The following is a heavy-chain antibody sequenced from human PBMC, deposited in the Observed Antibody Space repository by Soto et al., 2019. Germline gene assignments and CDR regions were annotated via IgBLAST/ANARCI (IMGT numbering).Heavy chain of an antibody. CDR3: AREGTIVVVPDARRAFDI. CDR2: ISAYNGNT. J-gene: IGHJ3*02. CDR1: GYTFTSYG. D-gene: IGHD2-2*01. V-gene: IGHV1-18*01. Sequence: PSVKVSCKASGYTFTSYGISWVRQAPGQGLEWMGWISAYNGNTNYAQKLQGRVTMATDTSTSTAYMELRSLRSDDTAVYYCAREGTIVVVPDARRAFDIWGQGTMVTVSS.